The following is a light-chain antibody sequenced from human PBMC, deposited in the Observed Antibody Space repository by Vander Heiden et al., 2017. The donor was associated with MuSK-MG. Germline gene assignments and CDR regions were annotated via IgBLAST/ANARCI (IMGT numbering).Light chain of an antibody. J-gene: IGKJ1*01. CDR1: QSISNY. Sequence: DIQMTQSPSSLSASVGDRVTITCRASQSISNYLNWYQQKPGKAPKLLIYAASSLQSGVPSRFSGSGSGTDFTLTISSLQPEDFATYYCQQTYSAPPRTFGQGTRVEVK. CDR2: AAS. CDR3: QQTYSAPPRT. V-gene: IGKV1-39*01.